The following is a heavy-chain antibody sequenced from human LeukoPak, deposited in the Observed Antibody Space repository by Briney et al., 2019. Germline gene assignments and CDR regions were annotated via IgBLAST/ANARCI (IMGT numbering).Heavy chain of an antibody. CDR2: ISWNSGSI. CDR3: AKDLDSSGYYSSFDY. CDR1: GFTFSSYA. Sequence: GGSLRLSCAASGFTFSSYAMHWVRQAPGKGLEWVSGISWNSGSIGYADSVKGRFTISRDNAKNSLYLQMNSLRAEDTALYYCAKDLDSSGYYSSFDYWGQGTLVTVSS. V-gene: IGHV3-9*01. J-gene: IGHJ4*02. D-gene: IGHD3-22*01.